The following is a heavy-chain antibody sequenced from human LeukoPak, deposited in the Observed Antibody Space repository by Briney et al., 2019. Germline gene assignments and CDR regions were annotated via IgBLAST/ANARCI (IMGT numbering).Heavy chain of an antibody. CDR2: INPSGGAA. CDR3: ARDVWNYFDY. CDR1: GYTFTNNY. V-gene: IGHV1-46*01. Sequence: GASVRVSCKASGYTFTNNYIHWVRQAPGQGLEWMGIINPSGGAAGYAQKFQGRVSITGDTSTSTVYMDLSSLTSDDTAAYYCARDVWNYFDYWGQGTLVTVSS. D-gene: IGHD2-21*01. J-gene: IGHJ4*02.